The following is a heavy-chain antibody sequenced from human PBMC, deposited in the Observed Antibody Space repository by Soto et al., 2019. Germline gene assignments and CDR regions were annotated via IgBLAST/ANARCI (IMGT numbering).Heavy chain of an antibody. CDR3: AKSYGSGSYRDFNSYYGMDI. CDR1: RFTFRNYG. J-gene: IGHJ6*02. V-gene: IGHV3-23*01. CDR2: ISPTGEQR. Sequence: PGGSLRLSCAASRFTFRNYGMSWVRHGPGKGLEWVSGISPTGEQRFYVDSVKGRFFISRDNSQNTLSLEMSNLRADDTAVYYCAKSYGSGSYRDFNSYYGMDIWGQGTSVTVSS. D-gene: IGHD3-10*01.